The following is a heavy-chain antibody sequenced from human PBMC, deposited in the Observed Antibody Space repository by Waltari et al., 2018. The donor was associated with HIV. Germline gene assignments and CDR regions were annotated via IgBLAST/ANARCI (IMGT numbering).Heavy chain of an antibody. J-gene: IGHJ4*02. V-gene: IGHV3-66*01. CDR2: IYSGGST. CDR1: GFTVGSTY. D-gene: IGHD6-13*01. CDR3: ASIELAAAGAPFFDY. Sequence: EVQLVESGGGLVQPGGSLRRSCAASGFTVGSTYMRWVRQAPGKGLEWVSVIYSGGSTYYADSVKGRFTISRDNSKNTLYLQMNSLRAEDTAVYYCASIELAAAGAPFFDYWGQGTLVTVSS.